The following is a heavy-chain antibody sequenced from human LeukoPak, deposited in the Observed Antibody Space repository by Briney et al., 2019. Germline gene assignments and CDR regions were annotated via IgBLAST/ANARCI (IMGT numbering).Heavy chain of an antibody. D-gene: IGHD5-18*01. Sequence: PGGSLRLSCAASGFTFSSYAMTWVRQAPGKGLECVSATSGSGGSTYYADSVKGRLTISRDNSKNTLYLQMNSLRAEDSAVYFCAKTSGYSYQYYFDFWGQGTLVTVSS. J-gene: IGHJ4*02. CDR2: TSGSGGST. CDR3: AKTSGYSYQYYFDF. CDR1: GFTFSSYA. V-gene: IGHV3-23*01.